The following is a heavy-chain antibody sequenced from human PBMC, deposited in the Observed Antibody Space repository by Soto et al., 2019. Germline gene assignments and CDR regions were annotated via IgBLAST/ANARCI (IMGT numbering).Heavy chain of an antibody. CDR2: IIYDGSNE. Sequence: QVQLVESGGGVVQPGRSLRLSCAASGFNFSSYAMHWVRQAPGKGLEWVAIIIYDGSNEHYVDSVRGRFTISRDNSKNTVYLQMNSLRVADTAVYCCTKDPRDYGDYAYFDYWGQGTLVTVSS. CDR3: TKDPRDYGDYAYFDY. CDR1: GFNFSSYA. V-gene: IGHV3-30*04. J-gene: IGHJ4*02. D-gene: IGHD4-17*01.